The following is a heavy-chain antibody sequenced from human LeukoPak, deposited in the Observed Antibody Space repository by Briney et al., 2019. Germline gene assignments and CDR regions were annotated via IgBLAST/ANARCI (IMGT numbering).Heavy chain of an antibody. Sequence: SETLSLTCTVSGGSISSYYWSCVRQPPGKGLEWIGSIYYSGSTYYNPSLKSRVTILVDTSKNQFSLKLSSVTAADTAVYYCARVDGSGSYGKYFDYWGQGTLVTVSS. CDR1: GGSISSYY. CDR3: ARVDGSGSYGKYFDY. J-gene: IGHJ4*02. V-gene: IGHV4-59*12. CDR2: IYYSGST. D-gene: IGHD3-10*01.